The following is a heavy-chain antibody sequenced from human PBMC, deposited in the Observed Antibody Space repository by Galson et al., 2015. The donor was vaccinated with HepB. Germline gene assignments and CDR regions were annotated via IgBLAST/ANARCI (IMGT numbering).Heavy chain of an antibody. V-gene: IGHV1-18*01. Sequence: SVKVSCKASGYTFTSYGISWVRQAPGQGLEWMGWISAYNGNTNYAQKLQGRVTMTTDTSTSTAYMELRSLRSDDTAVYYCARDGYDIVVVDAGVAPYYFGYWGQGTLVTVSS. CDR3: ARDGYDIVVVDAGVAPYYFGY. CDR1: GYTFTSYG. CDR2: ISAYNGNT. D-gene: IGHD2-15*01. J-gene: IGHJ4*02.